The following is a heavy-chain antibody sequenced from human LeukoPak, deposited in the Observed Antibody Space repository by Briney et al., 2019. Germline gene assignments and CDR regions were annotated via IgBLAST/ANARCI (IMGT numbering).Heavy chain of an antibody. V-gene: IGHV3-7*03. CDR1: GFGFSTHD. Sequence: GGSLRLSCAASGFGFSTHDMSWVRQAPGKGLEWVANIKLDGSEKNYVDSVKGRFTISRDNTKNSLYLQMNSLRVEDTAVFYCARDQYDTWSRRGNFDSWGQGTLVIVSS. J-gene: IGHJ4*02. CDR2: IKLDGSEK. CDR3: ARDQYDTWSRRGNFDS. D-gene: IGHD3-3*01.